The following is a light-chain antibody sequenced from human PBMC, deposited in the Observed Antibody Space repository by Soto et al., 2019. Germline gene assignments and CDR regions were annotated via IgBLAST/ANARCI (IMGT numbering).Light chain of an antibody. Sequence: EIVMTQSPATLSVTPGDRATLSCRASQSVSNNLAWYQKKPGQAPRLLIYGASTRATGIPARFSGSGSGTEYTLTICSLQSQDFAFYYCQQYNNWWTFGQGPRVDIK. CDR2: GAS. J-gene: IGKJ1*01. CDR1: QSVSNN. CDR3: QQYNNWWT. V-gene: IGKV3-15*01.